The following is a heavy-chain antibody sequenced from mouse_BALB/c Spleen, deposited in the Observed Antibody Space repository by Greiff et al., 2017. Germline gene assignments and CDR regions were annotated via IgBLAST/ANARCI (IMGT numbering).Heavy chain of an antibody. D-gene: IGHD4-1*01. CDR3: ARNLGRGFAY. CDR1: GFSLTSYG. Sequence: QVQLQQSGPSLVQPSQSLSITCTVSGFSLTSYGVHWVRQSPGKGLEWLGVIWSGGSTDYNAAFISRLSISKDNSKSQVFFKMNSLQANDTAIYYCARNLGRGFAYWGQGTLVTVSA. J-gene: IGHJ3*01. CDR2: IWSGGST. V-gene: IGHV2-2*02.